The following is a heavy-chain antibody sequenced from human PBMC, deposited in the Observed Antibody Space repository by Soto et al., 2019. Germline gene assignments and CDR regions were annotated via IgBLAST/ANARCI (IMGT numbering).Heavy chain of an antibody. Sequence: PRASVKVSCKASGYTFTGHYMHWVRQAPGQGLEWMGWIKPNSGGTNYAQKFQGRVTMTRDTSISTAYMELSRLRSDDTAVYYCARVLEETRYYGMGVWGQGTTVTVSS. CDR2: IKPNSGGT. CDR3: ARVLEETRYYGMGV. J-gene: IGHJ6*02. CDR1: GYTFTGHY. V-gene: IGHV1-2*02.